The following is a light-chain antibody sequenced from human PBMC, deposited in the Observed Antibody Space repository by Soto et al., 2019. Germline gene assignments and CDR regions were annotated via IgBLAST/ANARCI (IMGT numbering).Light chain of an antibody. CDR2: DTS. CDR1: QSISSNY. J-gene: IGKJ2*01. V-gene: IGKV3-20*01. Sequence: EIVLTQSPGTLSLSPGERATLSCRASQSISSNYLGWYQQKPGQAPRLLIYDTSSRATGIPDRFSGSGSGTDSTLTISRLEAEDFAVYYCQQYGNSPPFTFGQGTKLEI. CDR3: QQYGNSPPFT.